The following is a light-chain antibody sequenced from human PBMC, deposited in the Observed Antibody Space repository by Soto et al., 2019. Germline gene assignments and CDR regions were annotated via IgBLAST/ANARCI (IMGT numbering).Light chain of an antibody. Sequence: IVMTQSPATLSVSPGGRATLSCRASQIVSSNLAWYQQKPGQAPRLLIYDASNRATGIPARFSGSGSGTDFTLTISSLEPEDFAVYYCQQRSNWLITFGQGTRLEI. CDR2: DAS. CDR1: QIVSSN. CDR3: QQRSNWLIT. J-gene: IGKJ5*01. V-gene: IGKV3-11*01.